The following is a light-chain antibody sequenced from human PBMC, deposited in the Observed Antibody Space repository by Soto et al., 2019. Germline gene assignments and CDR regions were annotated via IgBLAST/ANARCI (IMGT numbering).Light chain of an antibody. CDR1: SSNIGAGYD. J-gene: IGLJ2*01. CDR3: QSYDSSLRGLV. CDR2: GNN. Sequence: QSVLTQPPSVSGVPGQRVTISCTGSSSNIGAGYDVHWYQQLPGTAPKLLMYGNNIRPSGVPDRFSDSKSGTSASLAITGLQAEDEAAYFCQSYDSSLRGLVFGGGTKVTVL. V-gene: IGLV1-40*01.